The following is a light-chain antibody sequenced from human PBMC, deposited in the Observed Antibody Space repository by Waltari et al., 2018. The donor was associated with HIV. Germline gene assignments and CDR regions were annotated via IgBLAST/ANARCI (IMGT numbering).Light chain of an antibody. Sequence: QSVLTQPPSASGTPGQSVTISCSGSSSNIGSNYVYWYQQLPGTAPKLLIYRNNQGPSGVPDRFSGFKSGTSASLAISGLRSEDEADYYCAAWDDNLSGWVFGGGSKLTIL. CDR2: RNN. V-gene: IGLV1-47*01. CDR1: SSNIGSNY. J-gene: IGLJ3*02. CDR3: AAWDDNLSGWV.